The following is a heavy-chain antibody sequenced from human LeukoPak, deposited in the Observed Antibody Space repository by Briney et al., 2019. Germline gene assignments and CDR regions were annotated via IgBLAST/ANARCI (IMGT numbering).Heavy chain of an antibody. J-gene: IGHJ6*03. CDR1: VFTFSTYT. V-gene: IGHV3-21*01. CDR2: ISSSSSYI. Sequence: GGSLRLSCAASVFTFSTYTMNCVCQAPGERLGGVSSISSSSSYILYADSVKGRFTISRDNAKKSLYLQMNSLRAEDTALYYCARAHGAGGLGYYYMDVWGKGTTVTISS. CDR3: ARAHGAGGLGYYYMDV. D-gene: IGHD6-19*01.